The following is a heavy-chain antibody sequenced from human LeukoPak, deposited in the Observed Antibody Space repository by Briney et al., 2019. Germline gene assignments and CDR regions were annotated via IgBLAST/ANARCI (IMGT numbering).Heavy chain of an antibody. J-gene: IGHJ6*02. Sequence: PGGSLRLSCAASGFSISDYYMTWVRQAPGKGLEWVSTIVRGTSTLYAGSVKGRFTISRDNTKNTLYLQMNSLRAEDTAVYYCGRGGYDFDAWGPGTTVSVFS. V-gene: IGHV3-69-1*01. CDR2: IVRGTST. CDR1: GFSISDYY. CDR3: GRGGYDFDA. D-gene: IGHD3/OR15-3a*01.